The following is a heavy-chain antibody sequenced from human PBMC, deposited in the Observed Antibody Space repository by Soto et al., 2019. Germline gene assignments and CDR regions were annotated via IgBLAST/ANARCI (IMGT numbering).Heavy chain of an antibody. D-gene: IGHD2-15*01. V-gene: IGHV3-72*01. Sequence: EVQLVESGGGLVQPGGSLSLSCAASGFTFSDHYMDWVRQAPGNGLEWVGRTRNKANRYTTEYAASVRGRFTISRDDSKNSLYLQMNSLKTEDTAVYYCARSSSCVYRWYFQNWGQGTLVTVSS. J-gene: IGHJ1*01. CDR2: TRNKANRYTT. CDR3: ARSSSCVYRWYFQN. CDR1: GFTFSDHY.